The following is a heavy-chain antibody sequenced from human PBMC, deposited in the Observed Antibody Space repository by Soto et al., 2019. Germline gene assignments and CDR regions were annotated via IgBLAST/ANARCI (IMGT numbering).Heavy chain of an antibody. CDR1: GFTFNNYG. Sequence: EVQLVESGGGLVKPGGSLRLSCAASGFTFNNYGMIWVRQAPGKGLEWISFISSTSTYIFYADSVKGRLTISRDNAKNSLYLQMDSLRADDTAVYYCAREASVSGSSRAFDIWGQGTMVTVSS. CDR3: AREASVSGSSRAFDI. V-gene: IGHV3-21*06. J-gene: IGHJ3*02. CDR2: ISSTSTYI. D-gene: IGHD2-2*01.